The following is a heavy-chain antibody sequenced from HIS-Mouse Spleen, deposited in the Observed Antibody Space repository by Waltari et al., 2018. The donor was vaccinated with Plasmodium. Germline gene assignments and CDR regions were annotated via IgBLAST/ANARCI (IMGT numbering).Heavy chain of an antibody. CDR2: INPNSGGT. J-gene: IGHJ1*01. D-gene: IGHD6-13*01. CDR1: GYTFTGYY. Sequence: QVQLVQSGAEGKKPGASVKVSCKPSGYTFTGYYLHWVRQAPGQRLEWMGWINPNSGGTNDAQKFQGRVTMTRDTSISTAYMELSRLRSDDTAVYYCARVLGYKAAAGTFVEYFQHWGQGTLVTVSS. V-gene: IGHV1-2*02. CDR3: ARVLGYKAAAGTFVEYFQH.